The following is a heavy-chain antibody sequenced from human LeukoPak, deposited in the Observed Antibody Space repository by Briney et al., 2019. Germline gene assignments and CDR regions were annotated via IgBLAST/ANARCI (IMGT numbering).Heavy chain of an antibody. CDR1: GGSISSYY. J-gene: IGHJ5*02. D-gene: IGHD2-21*01. Sequence: SETLSLTCTVSGGSISSYYWSWIRQPPGKGLEWIGYIYYSGSTNYNPSLKSRVTISVDTSKNQFSLKLSSVTAADTAVYYCARGLWGSLRAIAGFDPWGQGTLVTVSS. V-gene: IGHV4-59*01. CDR2: IYYSGST. CDR3: ARGLWGSLRAIAGFDP.